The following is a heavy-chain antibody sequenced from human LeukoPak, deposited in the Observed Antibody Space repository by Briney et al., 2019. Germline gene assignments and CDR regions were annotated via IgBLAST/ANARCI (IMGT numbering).Heavy chain of an antibody. CDR3: ARATVTTDAFDI. D-gene: IGHD4-17*01. J-gene: IGHJ3*02. CDR1: GYTFTSYY. CDR2: INPSGGST. Sequence: ASVKVSCKASGYTFTSYYMHWVRQAPGQGLEWMGIINPSGGSTSYPQKFQGRVTMTRDTSTSTVYMELSSLRSEDTAVYYCARATVTTDAFDIWGQGTMVTVSS. V-gene: IGHV1-46*01.